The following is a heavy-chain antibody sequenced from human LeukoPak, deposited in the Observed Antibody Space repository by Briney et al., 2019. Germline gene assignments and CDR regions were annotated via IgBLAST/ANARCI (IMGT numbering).Heavy chain of an antibody. J-gene: IGHJ3*02. CDR2: IHYSGST. V-gene: IGHV4-59*01. Sequence: PSETLSLTCTVSGGSISSYYWSWLRQPPGKGLEWIGYIHYSGSTNYNSSLKSRVTISVDTSKNQFSLKLSSVTAADTAVYYCARGGGDIVVVPAAPPPDVAFDIWGQGTMVTVSS. D-gene: IGHD2-2*01. CDR3: ARGGGDIVVVPAAPPPDVAFDI. CDR1: GGSISSYY.